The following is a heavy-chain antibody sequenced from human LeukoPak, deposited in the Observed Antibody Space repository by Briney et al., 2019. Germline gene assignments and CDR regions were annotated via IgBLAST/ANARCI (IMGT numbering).Heavy chain of an antibody. CDR1: GYSFTSYW. V-gene: IGHV5-51*01. Sequence: TGESLKISCKGSGYSFTSYWIGWVRQMPGKGLEWMGIIYPGDSDTRYSPSFQGQVTISADKSISTAYLQWSSLKASDTAMYYCASFVAAAGTPTTAFDIWGQGTMVTVSS. CDR2: IYPGDSDT. CDR3: ASFVAAAGTPTTAFDI. D-gene: IGHD6-13*01. J-gene: IGHJ3*02.